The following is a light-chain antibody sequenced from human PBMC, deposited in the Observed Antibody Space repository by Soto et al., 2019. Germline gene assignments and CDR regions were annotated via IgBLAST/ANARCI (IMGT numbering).Light chain of an antibody. Sequence: QSVLTRPPSVSGSPGQSVTISCTGTSSDVGSYNRVSWYQQPPGTAPKLMIYEVSNRPSGVPDRFSGSKSGNTASLTISGLQAEDEADYYCSSYTSSSTYVFGTGTRSPS. CDR2: EVS. J-gene: IGLJ1*01. V-gene: IGLV2-18*02. CDR3: SSYTSSSTYV. CDR1: SSDVGSYNR.